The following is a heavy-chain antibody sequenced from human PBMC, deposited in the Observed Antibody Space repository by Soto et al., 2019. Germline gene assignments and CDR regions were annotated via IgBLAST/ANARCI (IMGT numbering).Heavy chain of an antibody. CDR3: TTGPPCSSTSCFHGIAGKD. V-gene: IGHV3-15*01. Sequence: EVQLVESGVGLVKPGGSLRLSCAASGFTFSNAWMSWVRQAPGKGLEWVCRIKSKTDGGTTDYAAPVKGRFTISRDDSKNTLYLQLNSLKTEDTAVYYCTTGPPCSSTSCFHGIAGKDWGQGTLVTVSS. CDR2: IKSKTDGGTT. CDR1: GFTFSNAW. D-gene: IGHD2-2*01. J-gene: IGHJ4*02.